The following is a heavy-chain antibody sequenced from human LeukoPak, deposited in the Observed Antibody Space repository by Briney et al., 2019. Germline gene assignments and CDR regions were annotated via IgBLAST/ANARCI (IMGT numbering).Heavy chain of an antibody. CDR3: AKGHSGSYSPLFHY. J-gene: IGHJ4*02. CDR2: IGGSGDSI. V-gene: IGHV3-23*01. Sequence: GGSLRLSCAASGFTFSSYAMTWVRQAPGKGLEWVSIIGGSGDSIYYADSVKGRFTISRDNSQNTLYPQMNSLSAEDTAVYYCAKGHSGSYSPLFHYWGQGTLVTVSS. CDR1: GFTFSSYA. D-gene: IGHD3-10*01.